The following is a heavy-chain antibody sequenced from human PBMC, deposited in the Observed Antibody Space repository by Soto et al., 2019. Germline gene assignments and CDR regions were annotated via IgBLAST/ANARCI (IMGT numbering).Heavy chain of an antibody. CDR1: GYTFTGYY. J-gene: IGHJ4*02. CDR2: INPICGGT. Sequence: ASVKVSCKASGYTFTGYYTHWVRQAPGQGLEWMGWINPICGGTNYAQKFQGWVTMTRDTSISTAYMELSRLRSDDTAVYYCARGISSGWYCDYWGQGTLVTVSS. V-gene: IGHV1-2*04. CDR3: ARGISSGWYCDY. D-gene: IGHD6-19*01.